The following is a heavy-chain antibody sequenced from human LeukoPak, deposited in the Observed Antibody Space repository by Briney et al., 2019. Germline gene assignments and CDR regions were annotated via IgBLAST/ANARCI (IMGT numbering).Heavy chain of an antibody. CDR1: GYTFTGYW. CDR3: ARIPYYYDSSGWTYYYYSMDV. CDR2: INPNSGGT. Sequence: ASVKVSCKASGYTFTGYWIHWVRQAPGQGLEWMGWINPNSGGTNYAQMFQGRVTMTRDTSISTAYMELSRLTSDDTAVYYCARIPYYYDSSGWTYYYYSMDVWGKGTTVTVSS. D-gene: IGHD3-22*01. V-gene: IGHV1-2*02. J-gene: IGHJ6*03.